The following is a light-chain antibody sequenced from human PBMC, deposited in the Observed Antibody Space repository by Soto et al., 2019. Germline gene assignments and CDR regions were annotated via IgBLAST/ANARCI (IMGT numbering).Light chain of an antibody. CDR1: QSISSW. J-gene: IGKJ1*01. Sequence: DIQMTQSPSTLSASVGDRVTITCRASQSISSWLAWYRQKPGKAPKLLIYKASSLESGVPSRFSGSGSGTEFTLTISSLQPDDFATYYYQQYNSYWTFGQGTKVEIK. V-gene: IGKV1-5*03. CDR3: QQYNSYWT. CDR2: KAS.